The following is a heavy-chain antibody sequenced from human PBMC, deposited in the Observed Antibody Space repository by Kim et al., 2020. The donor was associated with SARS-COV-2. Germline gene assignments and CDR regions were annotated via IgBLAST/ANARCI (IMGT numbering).Heavy chain of an antibody. Sequence: SETLSLTCAVYGGSFSGYYWSWIRQPPGKGLEWIGEINHSGSTNYNTSLKSRVTISVDTSKNQFSLKLSSVTAADTAVYYCARGQGVVEPAAMGVLLFYYYYMDVWGKGTTVTVSS. D-gene: IGHD2-2*01. CDR1: GGSFSGYY. J-gene: IGHJ6*03. V-gene: IGHV4-34*01. CDR2: INHSGST. CDR3: ARGQGVVEPAAMGVLLFYYYYMDV.